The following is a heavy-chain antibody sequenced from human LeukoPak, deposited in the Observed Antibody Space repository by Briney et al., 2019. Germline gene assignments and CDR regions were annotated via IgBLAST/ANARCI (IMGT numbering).Heavy chain of an antibody. Sequence: GASVKVSCKASGYTFTSYGISWVRQAPGQGLEWMGWISAYNGNTNYAQKLQGRVTMTTDTSTSTAYMELRSLRSDDTAVYYCAIQEPLDTAMVPDYYYYGMDDWGQGTTVTVSS. V-gene: IGHV1-18*01. CDR2: ISAYNGNT. J-gene: IGHJ6*02. CDR3: AIQEPLDTAMVPDYYYYGMDD. CDR1: GYTFTSYG. D-gene: IGHD5-18*01.